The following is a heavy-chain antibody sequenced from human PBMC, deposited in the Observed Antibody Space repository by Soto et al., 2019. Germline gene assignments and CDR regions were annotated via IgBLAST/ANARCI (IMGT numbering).Heavy chain of an antibody. Sequence: QVQLVQSGAELKKPGSSVKVSCKASGGTFSSYAITWVRQAPGQGLEWMGGVIPIFGTANYAQKSQAIVTITADESTSTAYMELSSLRSEDTDVYYCARDRGPSSGYYPYWFDPWGQGTLVTVSS. CDR2: VIPIFGTA. D-gene: IGHD3-22*01. V-gene: IGHV1-69*12. CDR1: GGTFSSYA. J-gene: IGHJ5*02. CDR3: ARDRGPSSGYYPYWFDP.